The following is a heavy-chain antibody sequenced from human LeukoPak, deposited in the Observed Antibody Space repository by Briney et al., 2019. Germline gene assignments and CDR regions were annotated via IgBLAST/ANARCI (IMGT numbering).Heavy chain of an antibody. V-gene: IGHV3-33*01. J-gene: IGHJ4*02. D-gene: IGHD5-24*01. CDR3: VRDNAAADGALDY. Sequence: GGSLRLSCVASGFTFSSHGMHWVRQAPGRGLEWVAVIWYDGSHRYYPDSVKGRFTISRDNSKNTLFLQMDSLRVDDTAVYYCVRDNAAADGALDYWGQGSLVTVSS. CDR1: GFTFSSHG. CDR2: IWYDGSHR.